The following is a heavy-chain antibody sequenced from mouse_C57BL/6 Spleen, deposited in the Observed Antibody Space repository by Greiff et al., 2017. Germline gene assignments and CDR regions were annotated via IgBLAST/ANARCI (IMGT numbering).Heavy chain of an antibody. CDR3: TTVTTGNYFDY. D-gene: IGHD1-1*01. CDR1: GFNIKDDY. J-gene: IGHJ2*01. CDR2: IDPENGDT. Sequence: VQLQQSGAELVRPGASVKLSCTASGFNIKDDYMHWVKQRPEQGLEWIGWIDPENGDTEYASKFQGKATITADTSANTAYLQLSSLTSEDTAVYYCTTVTTGNYFDYWGQGTTLTVSS. V-gene: IGHV14-4*01.